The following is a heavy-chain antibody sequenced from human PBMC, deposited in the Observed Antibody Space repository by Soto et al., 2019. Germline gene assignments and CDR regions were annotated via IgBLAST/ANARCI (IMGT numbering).Heavy chain of an antibody. Sequence: QVQLQESGPGLVKPSQTLSLTCTVSGGSISSGDYYWSWIRQPPGKGLEWIGYIYYSGSTYYNPSLKSRVTISVDTSKNQFSLKLSSVTAADTAVYYCARAISSHYMENWFDPWGQGTLVTVSS. D-gene: IGHD4-4*01. J-gene: IGHJ5*02. V-gene: IGHV4-30-4*01. CDR1: GGSISSGDYY. CDR3: ARAISSHYMENWFDP. CDR2: IYYSGST.